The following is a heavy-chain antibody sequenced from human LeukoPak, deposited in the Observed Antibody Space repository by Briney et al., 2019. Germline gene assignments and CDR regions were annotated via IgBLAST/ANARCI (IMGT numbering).Heavy chain of an antibody. CDR1: GSSISSYY. CDR2: ISYSGST. V-gene: IGHV4-59*01. D-gene: IGHD5-18*01. Sequence: PSETLSLTCTVSGSSISSYYWSWIRQPPGKGLEWIGYISYSGSTNYNPSLKSRVTISVETSMNQFSLKLSSVTAADTAVYYCATTGYRGFDIWGQGTMVTVSS. CDR3: ATTGYRGFDI. J-gene: IGHJ3*02.